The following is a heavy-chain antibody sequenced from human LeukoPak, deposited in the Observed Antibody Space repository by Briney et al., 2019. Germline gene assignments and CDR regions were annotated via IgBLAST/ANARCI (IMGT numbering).Heavy chain of an antibody. CDR3: ARGLRFLEWLLLPGFDY. J-gene: IGHJ4*02. V-gene: IGHV3-48*04. CDR1: GFTFSSYW. Sequence: GGSLRLSCAASGFTFSSYWMSWVRQAPGKGLEWVSYISSSGSTIYYADSVKGRFTISRDNAKNSLYLQMNSLRAEDTAVYYCARGLRFLEWLLLPGFDYWGQGTLVTVSS. CDR2: ISSSGSTI. D-gene: IGHD3-3*01.